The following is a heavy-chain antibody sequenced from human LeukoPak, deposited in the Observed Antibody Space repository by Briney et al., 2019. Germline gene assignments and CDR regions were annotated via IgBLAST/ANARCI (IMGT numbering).Heavy chain of an antibody. Sequence: SETLSLTCTVSGGSISSGGYYWSWIRQPPGKGLEWIGYIYHSGSTYYNPSLKSRVTISVDRSKNQFSLKLSSVTAADTAVYYCARAAARGMRASDYWGQGTLVTVSS. D-gene: IGHD3-10*01. V-gene: IGHV4-30-2*01. CDR3: ARAAARGMRASDY. CDR1: GGSISSGGYY. CDR2: IYHSGST. J-gene: IGHJ4*02.